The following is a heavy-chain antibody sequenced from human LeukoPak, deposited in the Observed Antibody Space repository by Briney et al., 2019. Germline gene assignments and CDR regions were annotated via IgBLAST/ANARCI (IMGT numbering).Heavy chain of an antibody. CDR1: GFTFSNAW. D-gene: IGHD1-14*01. J-gene: IGHJ4*02. CDR2: IKSKTHGGTT. Sequence: GGSLRLSCAASGFTFSNAWMSWVRQAPGKGLEWVVRIKSKTHGGTTDYAAPVKGRFTISRDDSRDTLYLQMNSLKGEDTAVYYCTTSYHPGIDYWGQGTLVTVSS. CDR3: TTSYHPGIDY. V-gene: IGHV3-15*01.